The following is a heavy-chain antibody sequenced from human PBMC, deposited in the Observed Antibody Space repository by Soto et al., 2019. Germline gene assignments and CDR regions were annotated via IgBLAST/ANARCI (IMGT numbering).Heavy chain of an antibody. CDR2: XYYSGST. Sequence: PXXTLSLTCTVSCGSINSMGYYWGWIRQPQGNGLXWIGTXYYSGSTYYNPXXKSRVTIXXDTSQNPFSLKLRYVTAADTAVYYCATSKWFDPWGQGTLVTVSS. V-gene: IGHV4-39*01. CDR3: ATSKWFDP. CDR1: CGSINSMGYY. J-gene: IGHJ5*02.